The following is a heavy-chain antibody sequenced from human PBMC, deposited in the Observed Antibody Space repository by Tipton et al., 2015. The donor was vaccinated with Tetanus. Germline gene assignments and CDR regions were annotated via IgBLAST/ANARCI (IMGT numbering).Heavy chain of an antibody. D-gene: IGHD2-2*02. V-gene: IGHV3-15*04. CDR2: IAGNIDGETT. Sequence: SLRLSCVASGFTFSHAWMSWVRQAPGKGLEWVGRIAGNIDGETTEYAEPVNGRFSISRDNFRNTLSLQMRGLGADDTAVYYCARDAGYRRNYFDFWGQGTLVTVSS. CDR3: ARDAGYRRNYFDF. CDR1: GFTFSHAW. J-gene: IGHJ4*02.